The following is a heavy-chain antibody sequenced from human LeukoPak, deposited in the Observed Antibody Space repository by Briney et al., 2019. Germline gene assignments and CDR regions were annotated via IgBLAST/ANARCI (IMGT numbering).Heavy chain of an antibody. J-gene: IGHJ4*02. Sequence: GGSLRLSCAASGFTFSSYWMHWVRQAPGKGLVWVSRINTDGSSTSYADSVKGRFTISRDNAKNTLYLQMNSLRAEDTAVYYCAKYRDYRDSSGPDYWGQGTLVTVSS. V-gene: IGHV3-74*01. CDR3: AKYRDYRDSSGPDY. CDR1: GFTFSSYW. CDR2: INTDGSST. D-gene: IGHD3-22*01.